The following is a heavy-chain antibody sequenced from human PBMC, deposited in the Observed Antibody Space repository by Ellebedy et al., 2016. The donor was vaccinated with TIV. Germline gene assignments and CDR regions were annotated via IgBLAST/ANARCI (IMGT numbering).Heavy chain of an antibody. CDR1: GGTFSSYA. CDR3: ARDPPVGATDY. J-gene: IGHJ4*02. CDR2: IIPILGIA. Sequence: AASVKVSCKASGGTFSSYAISWARQAPGQGLEWMGRIIPILGIANYAQKFQGKVTITADKSTSTAYMELSSLRSEDTAVYYCARDPPVGATDYWGQGTLVTVSS. D-gene: IGHD1-26*01. V-gene: IGHV1-69*04.